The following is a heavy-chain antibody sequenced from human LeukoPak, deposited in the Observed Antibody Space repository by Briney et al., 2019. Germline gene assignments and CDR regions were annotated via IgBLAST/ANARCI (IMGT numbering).Heavy chain of an antibody. CDR3: GSMHYDSSVYDY. D-gene: IGHD3-22*01. J-gene: IGHJ4*02. CDR1: GFTFSGYA. CDR2: IRYDGSNA. Sequence: PGGSLRLSCAASGFTFSGYAMNWVRQAPGKGLEWVAFIRYDGSNAYYADSVKGRFTISRDNSKNTLYLQMNSLRAEDTAVYYWGSMHYDSSVYDYGGRGPRATVP. V-gene: IGHV3-30*02.